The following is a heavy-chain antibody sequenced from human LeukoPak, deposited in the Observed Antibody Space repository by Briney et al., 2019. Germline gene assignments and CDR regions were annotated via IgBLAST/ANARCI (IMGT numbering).Heavy chain of an antibody. CDR2: INHSGST. J-gene: IGHJ3*02. CDR3: AREYYYDNSGHDAFDI. V-gene: IGHV4-34*01. Sequence: SETLSLTCAVYGGSFSGYYWSWIRQPPGKGLEWIGEINHSGSTNYNPSLKSRVTISVDTSKNQFSLKLSSVTAADTAVYYCAREYYYDNSGHDAFDIWGQGTMVTVSS. CDR1: GGSFSGYY. D-gene: IGHD3-22*01.